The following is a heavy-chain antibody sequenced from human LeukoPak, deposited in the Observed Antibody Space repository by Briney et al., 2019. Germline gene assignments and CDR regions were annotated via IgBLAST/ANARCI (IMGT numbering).Heavy chain of an antibody. Sequence: PGGSLRLSCAASGFTFSSYSMNWVRQAPGKGLEWVSSVTGSSSFIYYADSVKGRFTSSRDNAKNSLYLQMNSLRAEDTAVYYCARVHWYFDFWGRGTLLTVSS. V-gene: IGHV3-21*01. CDR2: VTGSSSFI. J-gene: IGHJ2*01. CDR1: GFTFSSYS. D-gene: IGHD4/OR15-4a*01. CDR3: ARVHWYFDF.